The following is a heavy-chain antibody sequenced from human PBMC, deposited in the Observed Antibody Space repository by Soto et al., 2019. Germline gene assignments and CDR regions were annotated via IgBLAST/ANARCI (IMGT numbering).Heavy chain of an antibody. CDR1: RVSVSSSSYS. CDR2: IYSSENT. Sequence: SGTMSVTCTVSRVSVSSSSYSWGWIRQSPGKGLEWIGTIYSSENTYYNPSLMSRVTISVDTSKNEFSLKLSSVTAADTAVYYCARLNGYCISTNCHGYYGMDVWGQGTTVT. J-gene: IGHJ6*02. V-gene: IGHV4-39*01. CDR3: ARLNGYCISTNCHGYYGMDV. D-gene: IGHD2-2*03.